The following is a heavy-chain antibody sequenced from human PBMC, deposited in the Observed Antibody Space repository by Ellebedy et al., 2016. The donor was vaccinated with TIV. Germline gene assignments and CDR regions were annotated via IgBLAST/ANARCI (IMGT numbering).Heavy chain of an antibody. CDR2: INPNSGAT. D-gene: IGHD6-13*01. V-gene: IGHV1-2*02. CDR3: ARVRHSSSWYRETDC. Sequence: AASVKVSCKASGYTFSGYYMHWVRQAPGQGLEWMGWINPNSGATNHAQKFQGRVTMTRDTSISTAYMELSRLKSDDTAVYYCARVRHSSSWYRETDCWGQGTLVIVSS. J-gene: IGHJ4*02. CDR1: GYTFSGYY.